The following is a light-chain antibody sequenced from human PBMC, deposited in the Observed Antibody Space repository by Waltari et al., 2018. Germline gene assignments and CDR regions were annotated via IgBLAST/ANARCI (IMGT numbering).Light chain of an antibody. Sequence: QSALNQPRSVSRSPGQSVTISCTGTSSDIGAYNYVSWYQQHPGKVPKLILYDVTKRPSGVPDRFSGSKSGNTASLTISGLQAEDEADYYCMQALQTPTFGPGT. CDR3: MQALQTPT. CDR2: DVT. V-gene: IGLV2-11*01. CDR1: SSDIGAYNY. J-gene: IGLJ1*01.